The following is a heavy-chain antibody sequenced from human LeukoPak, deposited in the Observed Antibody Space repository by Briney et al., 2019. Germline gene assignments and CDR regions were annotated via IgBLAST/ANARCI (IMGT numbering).Heavy chain of an antibody. Sequence: SETLSLTCSVSGGSISSSRYYWGWIRQPPWKGLEWIGSIYYSGRTYYNPSLKSRVTISVDTSKNQFSLKLSSVTAADTAVCYCARNTGSAFDIWGQGTMVTVSS. D-gene: IGHD1-26*01. CDR2: IYYSGRT. CDR1: GGSISSSRYY. CDR3: ARNTGSAFDI. J-gene: IGHJ3*02. V-gene: IGHV4-39*07.